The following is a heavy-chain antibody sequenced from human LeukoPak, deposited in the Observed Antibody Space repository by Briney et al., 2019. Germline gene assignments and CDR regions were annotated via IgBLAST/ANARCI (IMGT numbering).Heavy chain of an antibody. D-gene: IGHD5-12*01. CDR2: IIPILGIA. CDR3: ARSRWLHAYNWFDP. V-gene: IGHV1-69*04. J-gene: IGHJ5*02. CDR1: GGTFSSYA. Sequence: SVKVSCKASGGTFSSYAISWVRQAPGQGLEWMGRIIPILGIANYAQKFQDRVTITADKSTSTAYMELSSLRSEDTAVYYCARSRWLHAYNWFDPWGQGTLVTVSS.